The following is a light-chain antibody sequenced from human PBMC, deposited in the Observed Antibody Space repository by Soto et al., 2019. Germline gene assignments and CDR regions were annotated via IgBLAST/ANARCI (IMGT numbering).Light chain of an antibody. CDR2: GAS. J-gene: IGKJ2*01. CDR1: QTFTTS. V-gene: IGKV3-15*01. Sequence: EIVLTQSPGTLSLSPGERATLSCRASQTFTTSSLAWYQQKPGQAPRLLIYGASTRATGIPTRFSGSGSGTEFTLTISSLQSEDFAVYYCQQYNDWPPYTFGQGTRLEIK. CDR3: QQYNDWPPYT.